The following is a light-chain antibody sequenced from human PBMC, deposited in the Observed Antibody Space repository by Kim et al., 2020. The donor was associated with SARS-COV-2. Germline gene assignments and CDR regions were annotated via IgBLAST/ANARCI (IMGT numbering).Light chain of an antibody. J-gene: IGKJ5*01. V-gene: IGKV1-12*01. CDR3: QLANSFPIT. CDR1: QGISSW. Sequence: ASVGDGVTNTCRGSQGISSWLAWYQQTPGKAPKLLIYAASSLQSGVPSMFSGSGSGTDFTLTISSLQPEDFATYYCQLANSFPITFGQGTRLEIK. CDR2: AAS.